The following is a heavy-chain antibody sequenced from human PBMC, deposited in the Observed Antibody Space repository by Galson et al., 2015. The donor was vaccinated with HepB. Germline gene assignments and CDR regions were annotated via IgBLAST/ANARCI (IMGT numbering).Heavy chain of an antibody. CDR3: ARDDGYSSGWYYFDY. CDR2: IIPILGIA. CDR1: GGTFSSYT. D-gene: IGHD6-19*01. J-gene: IGHJ4*02. Sequence: SVKVSCKASGGTFSSYTISWVRQAPGQGLEWMGRIIPILGIANYAQKFQGRVTITADKSTSTAYMELSSLRSEDTAVYYCARDDGYSSGWYYFDYWGQGTLVTVSS. V-gene: IGHV1-69*02.